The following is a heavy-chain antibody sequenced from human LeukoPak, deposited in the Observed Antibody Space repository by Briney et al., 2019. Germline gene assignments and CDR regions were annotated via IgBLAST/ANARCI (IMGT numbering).Heavy chain of an antibody. V-gene: IGHV3-30-3*01. CDR1: GFTFSSYA. D-gene: IGHD4-17*01. CDR3: ARDPTVTTGRYRTIVYYFDY. CDR2: ISYDGSNK. Sequence: GGSLRLSCAASGFTFSSYAMHWVGQAPGKGLEWVAVISYDGSNKYYADSVKGRFTISRDNSKNTLYLQMNSLRAEDTAVYYCARDPTVTTGRYRTIVYYFDYWGQGTAVTVSS. J-gene: IGHJ4*02.